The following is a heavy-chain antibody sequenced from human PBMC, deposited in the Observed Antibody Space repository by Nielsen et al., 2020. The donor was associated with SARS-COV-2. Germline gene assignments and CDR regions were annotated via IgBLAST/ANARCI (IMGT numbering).Heavy chain of an antibody. V-gene: IGHV4-30-4*02. CDR1: GGSISSGDYY. CDR3: ARGIAAAVYYFDY. Sequence: SETLSLTCTVSGGSISSGDYYWSWIRQPPGKGLEWIGYIYYSGSTYYNPSLKSRVTISVDTSKNQFSLKLSSVTAADTAVYYCARGIAAAVYYFDYWGQGTLVTVSS. J-gene: IGHJ4*02. D-gene: IGHD6-13*01. CDR2: IYYSGST.